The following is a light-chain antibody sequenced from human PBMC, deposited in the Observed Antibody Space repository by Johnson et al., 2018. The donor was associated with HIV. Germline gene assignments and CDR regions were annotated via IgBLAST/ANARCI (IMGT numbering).Light chain of an antibody. Sequence: QSVLTQPPSMSAAPGQRVTISCSGSSSNIGNNYVSWYQQVPGAAPKLLIYDNNRRPPAIPDRFSASKSGTSATLAITGLQTVDEADYFCGTWDSSLTGFVFGSGTEVTVL. CDR1: SSNIGNNY. V-gene: IGLV1-51*01. CDR2: DNN. CDR3: GTWDSSLTGFV. J-gene: IGLJ1*01.